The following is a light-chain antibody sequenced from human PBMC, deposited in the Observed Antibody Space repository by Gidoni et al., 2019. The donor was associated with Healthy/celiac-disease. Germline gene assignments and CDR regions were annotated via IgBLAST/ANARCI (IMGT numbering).Light chain of an antibody. Sequence: EIVLTQSPGTLSLSPGERATLSCRASQSVSSSYLAWYQQKPGQATRLLIYGASSRATGTPERFSGSGSGTDFTLTISRLEPEDFAVYYCQQYGSSPWTFGQXTKVEIK. J-gene: IGKJ1*01. CDR3: QQYGSSPWT. V-gene: IGKV3-20*01. CDR1: QSVSSSY. CDR2: GAS.